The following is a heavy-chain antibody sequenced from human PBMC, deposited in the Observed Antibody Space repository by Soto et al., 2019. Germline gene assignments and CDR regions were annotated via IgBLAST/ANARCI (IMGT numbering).Heavy chain of an antibody. J-gene: IGHJ6*03. V-gene: IGHV3-23*01. D-gene: IGHD4-17*01. Sequence: GGSLRLSCAASGFTFSSYAMSWVRQAPGKGLEWVSAISGSGGSTYYADSVKGRFTISRDNSKNTLYLQMNSLRAEDTAVYYCAKYGDYFFANYYYYYYMDVWGKGTTVTVSS. CDR2: ISGSGGST. CDR3: AKYGDYFFANYYYYYYMDV. CDR1: GFTFSSYA.